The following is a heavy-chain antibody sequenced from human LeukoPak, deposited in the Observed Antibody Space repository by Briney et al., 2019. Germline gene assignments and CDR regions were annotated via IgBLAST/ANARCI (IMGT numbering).Heavy chain of an antibody. J-gene: IGHJ4*02. CDR1: GDSINNYY. Sequence: PSETLSLTCTVSGDSINNYYWSWIRQPPGKGLEWIGNINYSGSTNSNPSLKSRATISVDMSRKHFFLGLSSVTAADTAVYYCARAVHYSGTSDQYTGGWYYFDFWGQGTLVTVSS. CDR3: ARAVHYSGTSDQYTGGWYYFDF. V-gene: IGHV4-59*01. D-gene: IGHD3-10*01. CDR2: INYSGST.